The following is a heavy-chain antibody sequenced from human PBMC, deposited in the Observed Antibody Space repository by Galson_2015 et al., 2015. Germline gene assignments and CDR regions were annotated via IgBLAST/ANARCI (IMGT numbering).Heavy chain of an antibody. CDR3: AKAGDSNYYYYYYYMDV. V-gene: IGHV3-30*18. J-gene: IGHJ6*03. CDR1: GFTFSSYG. D-gene: IGHD4-11*01. CDR2: ISYDGSNK. Sequence: SLRLSCAASGFTFSSYGMHWVRQAPGKGLEWVAVISYDGSNKYYADSVKGRFTISRDNSKNTLYLQMNSLRAEDTAVYYCAKAGDSNYYYYYYYMDVWGKGTTVTVSS.